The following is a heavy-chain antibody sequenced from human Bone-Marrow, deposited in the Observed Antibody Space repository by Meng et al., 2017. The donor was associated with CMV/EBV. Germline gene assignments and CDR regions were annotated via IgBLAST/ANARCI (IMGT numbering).Heavy chain of an antibody. V-gene: IGHV3-74*01. Sequence: GESLKISCAASGFTFSSYGMHWVRQAPGKGLVWVSRINSDGSSTSYADSVKGRFTISRDNAKNTLYLQMNSLRVEDTAVYYCAKDGGYCTSISCPGRPDYWGQGALVTVSS. D-gene: IGHD2-2*01. J-gene: IGHJ4*02. CDR3: AKDGGYCTSISCPGRPDY. CDR2: INSDGSST. CDR1: GFTFSSYG.